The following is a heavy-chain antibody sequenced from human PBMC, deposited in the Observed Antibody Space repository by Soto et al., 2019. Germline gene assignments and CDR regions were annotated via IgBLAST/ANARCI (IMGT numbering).Heavy chain of an antibody. V-gene: IGHV4-59*08. Sequence: SETLSLTCTVSGGSISSYYWSWIRQPPGKGLEWIGYIYYSGSTNYNPSLKSRVTISVDTSKNQFSLKLSSVTAADTAVYYCATRAADYDFWSGYYSYYYYMAVWGKGTTVTVSS. D-gene: IGHD3-3*01. CDR3: ATRAADYDFWSGYYSYYYYMAV. J-gene: IGHJ6*03. CDR1: GGSISSYY. CDR2: IYYSGST.